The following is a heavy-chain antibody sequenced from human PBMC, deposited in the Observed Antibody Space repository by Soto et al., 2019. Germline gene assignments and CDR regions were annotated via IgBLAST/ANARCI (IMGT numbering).Heavy chain of an antibody. CDR1: GFSFSNYN. D-gene: IGHD3-22*01. Sequence: GGSLRLSCVASGFSFSNYNMNWVRQAPGKGREWVSYITDSSDSVHYADSVRGRFTISRDNAESSLYLQMNSLRDEDTAVYYCARVEPHYYDSSGYPVHYYGMDVWGQGTTVTVSS. CDR2: ITDSSDSV. V-gene: IGHV3-48*02. CDR3: ARVEPHYYDSSGYPVHYYGMDV. J-gene: IGHJ6*02.